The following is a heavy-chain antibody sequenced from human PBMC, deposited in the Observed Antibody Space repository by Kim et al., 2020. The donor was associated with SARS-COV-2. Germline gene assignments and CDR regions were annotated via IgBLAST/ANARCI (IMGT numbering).Heavy chain of an antibody. D-gene: IGHD2-21*01. CDR1: GFTFSSYA. J-gene: IGHJ4*02. V-gene: IGHV3-23*01. CDR3: AKRFSSVMATIPSYFDY. Sequence: GGSLRLSCAASGFTFSSYAMSWVRQAPGKGLEWVSAISGSGGSTYYADSVKGRFTISRDNSKNTLYLQMNSLRAEDTAVYYCAKRFSSVMATIPSYFDYWGQGTLVTVSS. CDR2: ISGSGGST.